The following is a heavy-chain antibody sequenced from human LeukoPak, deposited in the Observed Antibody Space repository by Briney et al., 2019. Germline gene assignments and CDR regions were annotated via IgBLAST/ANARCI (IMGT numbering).Heavy chain of an antibody. D-gene: IGHD3-10*01. J-gene: IGHJ5*02. V-gene: IGHV3-21*01. CDR2: ISSSSSYI. CDR3: ARVMVRGVILNWFDP. CDR1: GFTFSSYS. Sequence: GGSLRLSCAASGFTFSSYSMNWVRQAPGNGLEWVSSISSSSSYIYYADSVKGRFTISRDNAKNSLYLQMNSLRAEDTAVYYCARVMVRGVILNWFDPWGQGTLVTVSS.